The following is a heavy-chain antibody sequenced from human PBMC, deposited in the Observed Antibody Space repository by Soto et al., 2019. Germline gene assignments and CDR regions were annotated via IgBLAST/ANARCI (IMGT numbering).Heavy chain of an antibody. Sequence: GEPLKISCNGAGYSFTIYWIGWVRQMPGKGLEWMGIIYPGDSDTRYSPSFQGQVTISADKSISTAYLQWSSLKASDTAMYYCARHRYSSSAALDYWGQGTLVTVSS. CDR3: ARHRYSSSAALDY. V-gene: IGHV5-51*01. D-gene: IGHD6-6*01. J-gene: IGHJ4*02. CDR1: GYSFTIYW. CDR2: IYPGDSDT.